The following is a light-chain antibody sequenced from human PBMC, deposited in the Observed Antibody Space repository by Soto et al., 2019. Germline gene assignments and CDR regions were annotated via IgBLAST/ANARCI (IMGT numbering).Light chain of an antibody. CDR2: EGH. CDR3: AAWDDSLNGYVV. CDR1: SGFVGSFSL. Sequence: QSVLAQPASVSGSPGQSITISCTGTSGFVGSFSLVSWYQQHPGKAPKVMISEGHRRPSGVPDRFSGSTSVNSASLTISGLQADDEADYYCAAWDDSLNGYVVFGGGTKLTVL. J-gene: IGLJ2*01. V-gene: IGLV2-23*01.